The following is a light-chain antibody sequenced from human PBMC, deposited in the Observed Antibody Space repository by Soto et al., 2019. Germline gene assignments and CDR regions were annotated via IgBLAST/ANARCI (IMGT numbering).Light chain of an antibody. Sequence: EIVLTQSPGTLSLSPGEGATLSCRASQSVSNSYLASYQQKPGQAPRLLIYGASSRATAIPDRFSGSGSETDFTLTISCLKTEDFAVYYCQEYGSTPRTFGQGTKVEIK. CDR3: QEYGSTPRT. CDR1: QSVSNSY. V-gene: IGKV3-20*01. J-gene: IGKJ1*01. CDR2: GAS.